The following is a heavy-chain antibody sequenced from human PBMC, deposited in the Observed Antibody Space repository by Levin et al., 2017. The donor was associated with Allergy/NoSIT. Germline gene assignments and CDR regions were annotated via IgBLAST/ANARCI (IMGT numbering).Heavy chain of an antibody. Sequence: ASVKVSCKASGYTFTGYYMHWVRQAPGQGLEWMGWINPNSGGTNYAQKFQGRVTMTRDTSISTAYMELSRLRSDDTAVYYCARVSWSGGSSWYGYWGQGTLVTVSS. CDR2: INPNSGGT. CDR3: ARVSWSGGSSWYGY. CDR1: GYTFTGYY. D-gene: IGHD6-13*01. J-gene: IGHJ4*02. V-gene: IGHV1-2*02.